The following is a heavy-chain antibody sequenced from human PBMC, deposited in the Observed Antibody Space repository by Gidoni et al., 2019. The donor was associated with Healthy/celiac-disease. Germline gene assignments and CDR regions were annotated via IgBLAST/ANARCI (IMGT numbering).Heavy chain of an antibody. V-gene: IGHV4-34*01. CDR3: ARGPRYFDWLLSGGYGMDV. J-gene: IGHJ6*02. CDR1: GGSFSGYY. Sequence: QVQLQQWGAGLLKPSETLSLTCAVYGGSFSGYYWSWIRQPPGKGLEWIGEINHSGSTNYNPSLKSRVTISVDTSKNQFSLKLSSVTAADTAVYYCARGPRYFDWLLSGGYGMDVWGQGTTVTVSS. CDR2: INHSGST. D-gene: IGHD3-9*01.